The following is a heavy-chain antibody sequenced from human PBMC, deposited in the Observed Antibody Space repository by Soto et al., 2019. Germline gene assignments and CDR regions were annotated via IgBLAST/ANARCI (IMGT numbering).Heavy chain of an antibody. CDR1: GFAFSQYG. D-gene: IGHD6-19*01. Sequence: VGSLRLSSTASGFAFSQYGMSWVRQAPGKGLEWVSSIRSFDYRTNYADSVKGRFTISRDNSKSTLSLQMSSLRAEDTAVYYCAKDVESGWYEAFDYWGPGTLVTVSS. CDR3: AKDVESGWYEAFDY. CDR2: IRSFDYRT. J-gene: IGHJ4*02. V-gene: IGHV3-23*01.